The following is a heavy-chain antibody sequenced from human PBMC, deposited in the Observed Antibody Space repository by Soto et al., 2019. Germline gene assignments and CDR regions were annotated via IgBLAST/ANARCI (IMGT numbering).Heavy chain of an antibody. CDR3: ARFVACNGGSCKFDP. CDR1: GGSISSSSYF. CDR2: INYRGTT. D-gene: IGHD2-15*01. V-gene: IGHV4-39*01. J-gene: IGHJ5*02. Sequence: QLQLQESGPGLVTPSETLSLTCTVSGGSISSSSYFWAWVRQSPAKGLEWIGSINYRGTTFYTASLRSRVTISIDTSKNQFSLTLNSVTAADTALYYCARFVACNGGSCKFDPWGQGTLVTVSS.